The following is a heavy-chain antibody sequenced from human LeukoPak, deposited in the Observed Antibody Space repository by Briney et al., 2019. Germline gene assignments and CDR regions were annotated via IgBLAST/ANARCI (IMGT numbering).Heavy chain of an antibody. J-gene: IGHJ6*02. D-gene: IGHD2-8*01. CDR3: ARRRERLSANGVRYYGMDV. CDR1: GGSISSYY. V-gene: IGHV4-59*08. Sequence: SETLSLTCTVSGGSISSYYWSWIRQPPGKGLEWIGYIYYGGSTNYNPSLKSRVTISVDTSKNQFSLKLSSVTAADTAVYYCARRRERLSANGVRYYGMDVWGQGTTVTVSS. CDR2: IYYGGST.